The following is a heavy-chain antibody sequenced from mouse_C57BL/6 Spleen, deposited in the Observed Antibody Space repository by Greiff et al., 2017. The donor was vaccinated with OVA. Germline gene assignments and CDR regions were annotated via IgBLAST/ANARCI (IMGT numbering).Heavy chain of an antibody. J-gene: IGHJ3*01. Sequence: QVQLKESDAELVKPGASVKISCKVSGYTFTDHTIHWMKQRPEQGLEWIGYIYPRDGSTKYNEKFKGKATLTADKSSSTAYMQLNSLTSEDSAVYFCAREGFITTVKAWFAYWGQGTLVTVSA. CDR3: AREGFITTVKAWFAY. CDR2: IYPRDGST. D-gene: IGHD1-1*01. V-gene: IGHV1-78*01. CDR1: GYTFTDHT.